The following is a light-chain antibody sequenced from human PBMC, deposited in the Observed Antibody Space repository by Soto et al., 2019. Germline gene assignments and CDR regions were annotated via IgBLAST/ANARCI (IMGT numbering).Light chain of an antibody. CDR3: GTWDNSPSTGV. Sequence: QSVLTQPPSVSAAPGQSVTISCSGSSSNIGNNYVSWYQQLPGTSPKFLICDNNKRPSGIPDRFSGSKSGTSGTLGIPGLQTEDEPEYYCGTWDNSPSTGVFGRGTKLTVL. CDR2: DNN. V-gene: IGLV1-51*01. J-gene: IGLJ3*02. CDR1: SSNIGNNY.